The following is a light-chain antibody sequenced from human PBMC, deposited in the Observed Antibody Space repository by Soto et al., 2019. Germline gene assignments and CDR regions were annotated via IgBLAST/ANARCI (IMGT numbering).Light chain of an antibody. J-gene: IGKJ5*01. CDR2: AAS. Sequence: DIQLTQSPSFLSASVGDRVTITCRASQVISSHLAWYQQKPGRAPKVLIYAASTLQSGVPSRFSGSGSGTEFTLTIGGLQPDDFATYYCQQFNSYPITFGQGTRLEIK. CDR1: QVISSH. CDR3: QQFNSYPIT. V-gene: IGKV1-9*01.